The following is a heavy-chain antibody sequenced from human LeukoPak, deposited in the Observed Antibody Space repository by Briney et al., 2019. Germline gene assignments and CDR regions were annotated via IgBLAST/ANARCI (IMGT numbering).Heavy chain of an antibody. D-gene: IGHD6-19*01. CDR2: ISSSSSYI. CDR1: GFTFSSYS. Sequence: GGSLRLSCAASGFTFSSYSMNWVRQAPGKGLEWVSSISSSSSYIYYADSVKGRFTISRDNAENSLYLQMNSLRAEDTAVYYCASRPGIAVAGSHNYWGQGTLVTVSS. CDR3: ASRPGIAVAGSHNY. V-gene: IGHV3-21*01. J-gene: IGHJ4*02.